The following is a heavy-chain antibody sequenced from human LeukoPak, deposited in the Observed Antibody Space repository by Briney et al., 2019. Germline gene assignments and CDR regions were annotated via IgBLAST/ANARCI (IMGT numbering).Heavy chain of an antibody. CDR3: ASAQWLVPPYFDY. J-gene: IGHJ4*02. D-gene: IGHD6-19*01. V-gene: IGHV3-66*01. CDR2: IYSGGST. CDR1: GFTVSSNY. Sequence: GGSLRLSCAASGFTVSSNYMGWVRQAPGKGLEWVSVIYSGGSTYYADSVKGRFTISRDNSKNTLYLQMNSLRAEDTAVYYCASAQWLVPPYFDYWGQGTLVTVSS.